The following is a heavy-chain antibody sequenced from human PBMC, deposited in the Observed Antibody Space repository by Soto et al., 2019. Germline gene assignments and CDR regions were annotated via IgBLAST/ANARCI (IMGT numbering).Heavy chain of an antibody. J-gene: IGHJ4*02. CDR2: IIPILGIA. Sequence: QVQLVQSGAEVKKPGSSVKVSCKASGGTFSSYTISWVRQAPGQGLEWMGRIIPILGIANYAQKFQGRVTISADKSTSTAYMGLSSLRSEDTAVYYCAGDSDYRAGYNGLDYWGQGTLVTVSS. CDR3: AGDSDYRAGYNGLDY. D-gene: IGHD5-12*01. V-gene: IGHV1-69*08. CDR1: GGTFSSYT.